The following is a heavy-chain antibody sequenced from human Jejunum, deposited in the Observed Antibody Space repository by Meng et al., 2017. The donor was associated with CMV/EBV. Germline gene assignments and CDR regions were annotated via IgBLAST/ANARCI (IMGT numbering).Heavy chain of an antibody. V-gene: IGHV3-23*01. CDR1: GFTFSSYA. CDR3: ASHTGSGSRPLDY. CDR2: ISGSGGSA. Sequence: ASGFTFSSYAMSWVRQAPGKGLGWVSAISGSGGSAYYADSVKGRFTISRDTSKSTLYLQMNSLRAEDTAVYYCASHTGSGSRPLDYWGQGTLVTVSS. J-gene: IGHJ4*02. D-gene: IGHD1-26*01.